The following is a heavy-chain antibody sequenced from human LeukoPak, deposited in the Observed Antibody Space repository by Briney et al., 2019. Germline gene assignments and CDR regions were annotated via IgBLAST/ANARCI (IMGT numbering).Heavy chain of an antibody. V-gene: IGHV4-34*12. CDR1: GESFSGYY. CDR3: ARGLASGYPPIAFDY. CDR2: IIDTGST. Sequence: SETLSLTCAVYGESFSGYYWTWIRQPPGKGLEWIGEIIDTGSTKYNSSLKSRVTISVDTSKNEFSLNLTSVTAADTAVYYCARGLASGYPPIAFDYWGQGTLVTVSS. J-gene: IGHJ4*02. D-gene: IGHD3-3*01.